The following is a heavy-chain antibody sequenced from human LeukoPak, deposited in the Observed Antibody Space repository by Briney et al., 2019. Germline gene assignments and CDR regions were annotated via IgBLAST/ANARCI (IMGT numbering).Heavy chain of an antibody. J-gene: IGHJ4*02. CDR2: ISYDGINK. D-gene: IGHD3-22*01. CDR3: ARVDDSSGYYSLGIDY. CDR1: RFTFSDYA. Sequence: QPGRSLRLSCAASRFTFSDYAMHWVRQAPGKGLEWVAVISYDGINKYYADSVKGRFTISRDNSKNTLYLQMNSLRAEDTAVYYCARVDDSSGYYSLGIDYWGQGTLVTVSS. V-gene: IGHV3-30-3*01.